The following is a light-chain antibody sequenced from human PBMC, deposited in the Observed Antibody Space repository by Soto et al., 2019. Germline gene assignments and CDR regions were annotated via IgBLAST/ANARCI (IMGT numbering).Light chain of an antibody. J-gene: IGKJ1*01. Sequence: SQSIRTELSWYQHKXVQAPKLLIYRASXLKSGVPSRFSDSRSGTEFTLTTNGLQTEDFASYYCHQSESAPRTFGPGSKVDI. V-gene: IGKV1-39*01. CDR3: HQSESAPRT. CDR1: QSIRTE. CDR2: RAS.